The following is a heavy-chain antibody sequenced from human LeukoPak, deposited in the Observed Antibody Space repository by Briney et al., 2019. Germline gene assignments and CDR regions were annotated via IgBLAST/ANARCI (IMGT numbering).Heavy chain of an antibody. D-gene: IGHD1/OR15-1a*01. V-gene: IGHV3-48*03. Sequence: GGSLRLSCAASGFTFRSYEMNWVRQAPGKGLEWVSYIGTSGSPTYYADSVKGRFTISRDNAKSSLFLQMKGLRAEDTAVYYCATFANINYFDSWGQGTLVTVSS. CDR2: IGTSGSPT. J-gene: IGHJ4*02. CDR1: GFTFRSYE. CDR3: ATFANINYFDS.